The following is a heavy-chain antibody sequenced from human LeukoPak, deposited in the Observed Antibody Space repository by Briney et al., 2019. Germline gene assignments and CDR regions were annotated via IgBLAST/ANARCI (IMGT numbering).Heavy chain of an antibody. CDR3: ARDRGRVGATRGLYYYGMDV. J-gene: IGHJ6*02. Sequence: SQTLSLTCAISGDSVSSNSAAWNWIRQSPSRGLEWLGRTYYRSKWYNDYAVSVKSRITINPDTSKNQFSLQLNSVTPEDTAVYYCARDRGRVGATRGLYYYGMDVWGQGTTVTVSS. CDR2: TYYRSKWYN. D-gene: IGHD1-26*01. V-gene: IGHV6-1*01. CDR1: GDSVSSNSAA.